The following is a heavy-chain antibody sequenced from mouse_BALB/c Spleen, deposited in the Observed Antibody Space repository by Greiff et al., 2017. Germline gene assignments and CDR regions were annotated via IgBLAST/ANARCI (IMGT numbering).Heavy chain of an antibody. Sequence: DVKLVESGGGLVKPGGSLKLSCAASGFTFSSYAMSWVRQTPEKRLEWVASISSGGSTYYPDSVKGRFTISRDNARNILYLQMSSLRSEDTAMYYCAREGYYRYDGYAMDYWGQGTSVTVSS. CDR1: GFTFSSYA. CDR2: ISSGGST. D-gene: IGHD2-14*01. V-gene: IGHV5-6-5*01. CDR3: AREGYYRYDGYAMDY. J-gene: IGHJ4*01.